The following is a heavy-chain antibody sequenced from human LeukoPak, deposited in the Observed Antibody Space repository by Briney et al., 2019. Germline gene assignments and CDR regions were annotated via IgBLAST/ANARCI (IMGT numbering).Heavy chain of an antibody. CDR3: ARDPHAGIFDS. Sequence: GGSLRLSCVTSGFTFGDFHMNWLRQAPGKGLEHVSYISSGGSTTYYAASVVGRFTISRDDAKNLLYLQMDSLRDRDTAVYYCARDPHAGIFDSWGQGTLVTVSS. CDR1: GFTFGDFH. J-gene: IGHJ4*02. CDR2: ISSGGSTT. V-gene: IGHV3-48*02.